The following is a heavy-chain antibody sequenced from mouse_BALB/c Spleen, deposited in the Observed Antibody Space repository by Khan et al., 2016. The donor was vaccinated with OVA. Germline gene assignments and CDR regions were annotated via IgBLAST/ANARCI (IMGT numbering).Heavy chain of an antibody. CDR2: INPDSSTI. J-gene: IGHJ1*01. CDR3: ARLGHYGYFNV. Sequence: EVQLQESGGGLVQPGGSLKLSCAASGFDFSRYWMSWVRQAPGKGLEWIGEINPDSSTINYTPSLKDKFIISRDNAKNTLYLQMSKVRSEDTALYYCARLGHYGYFNVWGAGTTVTVSS. V-gene: IGHV4-1*02. CDR1: GFDFSRYW.